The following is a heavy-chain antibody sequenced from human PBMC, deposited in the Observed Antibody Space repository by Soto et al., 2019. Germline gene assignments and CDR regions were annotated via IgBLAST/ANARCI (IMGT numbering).Heavy chain of an antibody. Sequence: QVQLQESGPGLVKPSETLSLTCTVSGGSISSYYWSWIRQPPGKGLEWIGYIYYSGSPNYNPSLKSRVPNSVGTSKNQFSPKLRSVTAADTAVYYCARRYGQAFEIWGQGTVVTVSS. V-gene: IGHV4-59*08. CDR1: GGSISSYY. D-gene: IGHD1-20*01. J-gene: IGHJ3*02. CDR2: IYYSGSP. CDR3: ARRYGQAFEI.